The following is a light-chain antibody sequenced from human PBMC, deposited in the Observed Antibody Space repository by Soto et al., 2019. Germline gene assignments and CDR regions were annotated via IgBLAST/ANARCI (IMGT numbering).Light chain of an antibody. CDR2: AAS. CDR1: QGISSY. V-gene: IGKV1-9*01. Sequence: IQLTQSPSSLSASVGDRVTITCRASQGISSYLAWYQQKPGKAPKLLIYAASTLQSGVPSRFSGSGSGTDFTLTISSLQPEDFATYSCQQLNSYPLFTFGPGTKVDIK. J-gene: IGKJ3*01. CDR3: QQLNSYPLFT.